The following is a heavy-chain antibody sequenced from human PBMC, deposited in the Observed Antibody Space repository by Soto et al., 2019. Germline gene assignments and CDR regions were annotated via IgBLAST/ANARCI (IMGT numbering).Heavy chain of an antibody. CDR2: IMPMLGTA. D-gene: IGHD1-26*01. CDR3: ASHPQTYSGNHDAFDI. CDR1: GGTFSSNA. V-gene: IGHV1-69*11. J-gene: IGHJ3*02. Sequence: QVQLVQSGAEVKKPGSSVKVSCKASGGTFSSNAISWVRQAPGQGLEWMGGIMPMLGTANHAQKFQGRVTITADESTSTAYMELSSLRSEDTAVYYCASHPQTYSGNHDAFDIWGQGTMVTVSS.